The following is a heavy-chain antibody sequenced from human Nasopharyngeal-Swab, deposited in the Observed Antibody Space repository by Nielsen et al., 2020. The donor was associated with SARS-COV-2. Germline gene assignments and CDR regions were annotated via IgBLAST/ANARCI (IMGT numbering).Heavy chain of an antibody. D-gene: IGHD3-10*01. CDR3: AKASSYFYGSGSSFGAFDI. CDR1: GFSFVAYA. Sequence: GGSLRLSCAASGFSFVAYAMHWVRQAPGKCLEWVSGINWNSGSIGYADSVKGRFTISRDNAKNSLYLQMNSLRADDTALYYCAKASSYFYGSGSSFGAFDIWGQGTMVTVSS. J-gene: IGHJ3*02. CDR2: INWNSGSI. V-gene: IGHV3-9*01.